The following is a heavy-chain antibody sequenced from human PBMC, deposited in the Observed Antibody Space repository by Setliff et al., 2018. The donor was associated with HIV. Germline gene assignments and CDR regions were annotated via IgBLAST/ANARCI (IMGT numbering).Heavy chain of an antibody. Sequence: ASVKVSCKASGDAFTDYYIHWVRQAPGQGLEWMGWINPNSGGTNYAQKFQGRVTMTRDTSISTAFMNLSRLRSDDTAVHYCARDPGYKSSWYGAFDIWGQGTMVTVSS. J-gene: IGHJ3*02. CDR3: ARDPGYKSSWYGAFDI. CDR2: INPNSGGT. D-gene: IGHD6-13*01. CDR1: GDAFTDYY. V-gene: IGHV1-2*02.